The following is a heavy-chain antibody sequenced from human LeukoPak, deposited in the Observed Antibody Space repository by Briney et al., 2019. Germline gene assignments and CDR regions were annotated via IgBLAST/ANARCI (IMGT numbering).Heavy chain of an antibody. Sequence: PSETLSLTCTVSDGSINSYYWSWIRQPPGKGLEWIGYINYSGATNYNPSLKSRVTISVDTSKNLVSLKLNSVTAADTARYYCARDSLATTGISFHYWGQGTLVAVSS. CDR1: DGSINSYY. V-gene: IGHV4-59*01. CDR2: INYSGAT. CDR3: ARDSLATTGISFHY. D-gene: IGHD2-8*02. J-gene: IGHJ4*02.